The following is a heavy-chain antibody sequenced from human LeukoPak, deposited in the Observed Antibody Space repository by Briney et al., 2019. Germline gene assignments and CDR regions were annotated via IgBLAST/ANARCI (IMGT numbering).Heavy chain of an antibody. J-gene: IGHJ3*02. CDR2: IYHSGST. CDR1: GGSISSYD. CDR3: ARRPYGGNSRDAFDI. Sequence: SETLSLTCTISGGSISSYDWSWIRQPPGKGLEWIGYIYHSGSTYYNPSLKSRVTISVDRSKNQFSLKLSSVTAADTAVYYCARRPYGGNSRDAFDIWGQGTMVTVSS. V-gene: IGHV4-59*12. D-gene: IGHD4-23*01.